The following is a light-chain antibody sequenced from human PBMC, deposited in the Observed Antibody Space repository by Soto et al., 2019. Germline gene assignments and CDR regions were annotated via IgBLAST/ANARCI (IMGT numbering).Light chain of an antibody. CDR2: GAS. CDR1: QSVSSSY. Sequence: EIVLTQSPGTLSLSPGERATLSCRASQSVSSSYLAWYQQKPGQAPRLLIYGASSRAAGIPDRFSGSGSGTGLTVTIKRLEPEEFAVYYCQQYVSSPVTFGQGTKVEIK. J-gene: IGKJ1*01. V-gene: IGKV3-20*01. CDR3: QQYVSSPVT.